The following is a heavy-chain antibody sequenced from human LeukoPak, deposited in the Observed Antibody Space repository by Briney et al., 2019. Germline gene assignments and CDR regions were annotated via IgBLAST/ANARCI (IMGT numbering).Heavy chain of an antibody. Sequence: SETLPLTCTVSGGSISSGSYYWSWIRQPAGKGLEWIGRIYTSGSTNYNPSLKSRVTISVDTSKNQFSLKLSSVTAADTAVYYCARGIYGSPRRGSMVRGVNKFDYWGQGTLVTVSS. CDR2: IYTSGST. V-gene: IGHV4-61*02. D-gene: IGHD3-10*01. J-gene: IGHJ4*02. CDR3: ARGIYGSPRRGSMVRGVNKFDY. CDR1: GGSISSGSYY.